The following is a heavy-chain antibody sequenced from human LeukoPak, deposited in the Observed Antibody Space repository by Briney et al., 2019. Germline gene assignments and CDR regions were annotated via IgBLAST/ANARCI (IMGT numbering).Heavy chain of an antibody. CDR3: AGKGGVLYYGMDV. J-gene: IGHJ6*02. V-gene: IGHV4-31*03. D-gene: IGHD3-16*01. CDR1: GGSISSGGYY. CDR2: IYYSGST. Sequence: PSETLSLTCTVSGGSISSGGYYWSWIRQHPGKGLEWIGYIYYSGSTYYNPSLKSRVTISVDTSKNQFSLKLSSVTAADTAVYYCAGKGGVLYYGMDVWGQGTRVTVS.